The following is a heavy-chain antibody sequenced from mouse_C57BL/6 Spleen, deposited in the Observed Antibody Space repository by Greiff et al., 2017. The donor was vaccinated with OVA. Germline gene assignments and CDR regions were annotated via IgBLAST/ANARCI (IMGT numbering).Heavy chain of an antibody. J-gene: IGHJ1*03. D-gene: IGHD1-1*01. CDR2: IWWDDDK. CDR3: ARMEARYFDV. CDR1: GFSLSTFGMG. V-gene: IGHV8-8*01. Sequence: QVTLKVSGPGILQPSQTLSLTCSFSGFSLSTFGMGVGWIRQPSGKGLEWLAHIWWDDDKYYNPALKSRLTLSKDTSKNLVFLKIANVDTADTATYYCARMEARYFDVWGTGTTVTVSS.